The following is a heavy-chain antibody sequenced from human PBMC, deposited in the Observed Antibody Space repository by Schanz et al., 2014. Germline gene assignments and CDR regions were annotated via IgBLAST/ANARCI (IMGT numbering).Heavy chain of an antibody. CDR3: ARGTMPGTFDI. Sequence: QVHLVQSGAEVHKPGASVKVSCKASGYTFTSDSMHWVRQAPGQGLEWMGMINPSGGSTTYAQKFQGRVTMTRDTSTSTAYMELSSLRYEDTALYYCARGTMPGTFDIWGQGTMVTVSS. J-gene: IGHJ3*02. CDR2: INPSGGST. V-gene: IGHV1-46*01. CDR1: GYTFTSDS. D-gene: IGHD2-2*01.